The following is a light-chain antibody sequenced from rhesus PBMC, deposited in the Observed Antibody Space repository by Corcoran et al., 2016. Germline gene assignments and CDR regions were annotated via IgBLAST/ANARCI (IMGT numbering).Light chain of an antibody. CDR1: QSVGSY. Sequence: ETVVTQSPATLALSPGERATLSCRASQSVGSYLAWYQQKPGQAPRLLIYGASSRATGIPDRFSGSWSGTDFTLAISSLEPEDVGIYYCKQSSNLWTFGQGTKVEIK. CDR2: GAS. J-gene: IGKJ1*01. V-gene: IGKV3-24*04. CDR3: KQSSNLWT.